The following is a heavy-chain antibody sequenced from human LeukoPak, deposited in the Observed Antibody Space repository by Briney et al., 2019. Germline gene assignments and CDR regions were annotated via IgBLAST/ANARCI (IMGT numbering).Heavy chain of an antibody. V-gene: IGHV4-34*12. CDR3: ARDRWYCSSTSCYNWFDP. CDR1: GGSFSGYY. Sequence: SETLSLTCAVYGGSFSGYYWSWIRQPPGKGLEWIGEIIHSGSTNYNPSLKSRVTISVDTSKNQFSLKLSSVTAADTAVYYCARDRWYCSSTSCYNWFDPWGQGTLVTVSS. D-gene: IGHD2-2*01. CDR2: IIHSGST. J-gene: IGHJ5*02.